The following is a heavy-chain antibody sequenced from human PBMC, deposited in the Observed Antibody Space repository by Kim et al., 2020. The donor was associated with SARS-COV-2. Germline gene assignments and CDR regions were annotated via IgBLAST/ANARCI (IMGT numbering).Heavy chain of an antibody. Sequence: GGSLRLSCAASGFTFSSYAMSWVRQAPGKGLEWVSVIYSGGSSTYYADSVKGRFTISRDNSKNTLYLQMNSLRAEDTAVYYCAKALRSGDYVWGITLLYYYYGMDVWGQGTTVTVSS. CDR3: AKALRSGDYVWGITLLYYYYGMDV. D-gene: IGHD3-16*01. CDR1: GFTFSSYA. V-gene: IGHV3-23*03. CDR2: IYSGGSST. J-gene: IGHJ6*02.